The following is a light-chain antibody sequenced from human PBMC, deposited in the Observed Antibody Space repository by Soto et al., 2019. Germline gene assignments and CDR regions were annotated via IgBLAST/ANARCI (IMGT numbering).Light chain of an antibody. J-gene: IGKJ5*01. CDR1: QSVSAR. V-gene: IGKV3-11*01. CDR2: DAS. Sequence: VLTQSPGTLSFSPGESATLSCRASQSVSARFAWFQQRPGQTPRLLIYDASTRAPGIPARFSGRGSGADFTLTISSLEPEDFAVYYCQQRSDSITFGQGTRLEIK. CDR3: QQRSDSIT.